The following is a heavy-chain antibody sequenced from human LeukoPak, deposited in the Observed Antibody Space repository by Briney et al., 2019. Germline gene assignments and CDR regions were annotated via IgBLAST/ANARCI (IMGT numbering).Heavy chain of an antibody. CDR2: TYYRSKWSN. J-gene: IGHJ5*01. CDR1: GDSVSTNSAT. Sequence: SQTLSLTCAISGDSVSTNSATWTWLRQSPSRGLEWLGRTYYRSKWSNDYAVSMKSRITMNPDTSKNQFSLQLNSVTPEDTAVYYCARLVGASWFDSWGQGTLVTVSS. CDR3: ARLVGASWFDS. V-gene: IGHV6-1*01. D-gene: IGHD1-26*01.